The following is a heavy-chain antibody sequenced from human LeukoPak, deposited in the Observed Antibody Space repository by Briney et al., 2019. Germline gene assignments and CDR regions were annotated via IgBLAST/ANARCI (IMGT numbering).Heavy chain of an antibody. D-gene: IGHD6-19*01. CDR1: GASITSGTYY. V-gene: IGHV4-61*01. J-gene: IGHJ6*03. CDR2: IYYSGST. CDR3: ARGGSGWIYYYYYYMDV. Sequence: SETLSLTCIVSGASITSGTYYWSWIRQPPGKGLEWIGYIYYSGSTNYNPSLKSRVTISVDTSKNQFSLKLSSVTAADTAVYYCARGGSGWIYYYYYYMDVWGKGTTVTVSS.